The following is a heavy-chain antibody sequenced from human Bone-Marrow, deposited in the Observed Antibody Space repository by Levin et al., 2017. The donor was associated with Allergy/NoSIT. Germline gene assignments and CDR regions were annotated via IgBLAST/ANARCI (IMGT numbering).Heavy chain of an antibody. J-gene: IGHJ5*01. V-gene: IGHV3-23*01. CDR2: ISQSGGTT. Sequence: GGSLRLSCGASGLKFISYAMSWVRQAPGKGLEWVSGISQSGGTTYYTDSVKGRFTISRDNPKSTVYLKTNKLRVEDTAVYYCVKHDRSHYCGSGSAQYNWFDSWGQGTLVTVSS. CDR3: VKHDRSHYCGSGSAQYNWFDS. CDR1: GLKFISYA. D-gene: IGHD3-10*01.